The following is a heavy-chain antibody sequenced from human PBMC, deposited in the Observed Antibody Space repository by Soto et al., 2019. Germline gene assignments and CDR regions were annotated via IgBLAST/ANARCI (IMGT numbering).Heavy chain of an antibody. CDR2: IYHSGST. CDR1: GGSIRSSSYY. V-gene: IGHV4-39*07. D-gene: IGHD2-2*01. J-gene: IGHJ5*02. CDR3: ARVPDR. Sequence: PXXTLSLPFTVSGGSIRSSSYYWGWIRQPPGKGLEWIGSIYHSGSTYYNPSLKSRVTISVDRSKNQFSLKLSSVTAADTAVYYCARVPDRWGQGTLVTVSS.